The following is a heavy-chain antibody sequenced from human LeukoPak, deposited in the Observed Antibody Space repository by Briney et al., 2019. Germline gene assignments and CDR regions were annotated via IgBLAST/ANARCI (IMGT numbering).Heavy chain of an antibody. CDR2: ISSSSSYI. Sequence: PGGSLRLSCAASGFTFSSYSMNWVRQAPGKGLEWVSSISSSSSYIYYADSVKGRFTISRDNAKNPLYLQMNSLRAEDTAVYYCARERGYCSGGSCYSGFDYWGQGTLVTVSS. CDR3: ARERGYCSGGSCYSGFDY. J-gene: IGHJ4*02. CDR1: GFTFSSYS. D-gene: IGHD2-15*01. V-gene: IGHV3-21*01.